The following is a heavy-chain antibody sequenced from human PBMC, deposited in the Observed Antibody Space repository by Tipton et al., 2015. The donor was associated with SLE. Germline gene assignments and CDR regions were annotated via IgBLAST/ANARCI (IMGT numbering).Heavy chain of an antibody. J-gene: IGHJ3*02. D-gene: IGHD3-10*01. Sequence: LRLSCSVSGGSINSDTYYWGWIRQPPGKGLEWIGNTYYGDTAYYNPSPKSRVTISVDTSKNQFSLKLNFVTAADTAVYYCARDPTTVYGSGIYAFDIWGQGTMVTVSS. CDR3: ARDPTTVYGSGIYAFDI. V-gene: IGHV4-39*07. CDR1: GGSINSDTYY. CDR2: TYYGDTA.